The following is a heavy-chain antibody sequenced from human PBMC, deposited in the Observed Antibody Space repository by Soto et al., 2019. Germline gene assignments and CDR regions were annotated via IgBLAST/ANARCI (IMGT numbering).Heavy chain of an antibody. V-gene: IGHV1-46*01. CDR1: GYTFTSYY. Sequence: ASVKVSCTASGYTFTSYYMHWVRQAPGQGLEWMGIINPSGGSTSYAQKFQGRVTMTRDTSTSTVYMELSSLRSEDTAVYYCARANYYDSSGYGAFDIWGQGTMVTVSS. J-gene: IGHJ3*02. D-gene: IGHD3-22*01. CDR3: ARANYYDSSGYGAFDI. CDR2: INPSGGST.